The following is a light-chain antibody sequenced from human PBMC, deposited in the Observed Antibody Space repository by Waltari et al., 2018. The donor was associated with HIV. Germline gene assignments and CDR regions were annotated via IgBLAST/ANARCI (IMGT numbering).Light chain of an antibody. J-gene: IGLJ2*01. V-gene: IGLV3-1*01. CDR1: KLGDKY. CDR3: QAWDSSTVV. Sequence: SYELNQPPSVSVSPGQTASITCSGDKLGDKYACWYQQKPGQSPVLVMYQATKRPSEIPERFSGSNPGNTATLTISGTQAMDEADYYCQAWDSSTVVFGGGTKLTVL. CDR2: QAT.